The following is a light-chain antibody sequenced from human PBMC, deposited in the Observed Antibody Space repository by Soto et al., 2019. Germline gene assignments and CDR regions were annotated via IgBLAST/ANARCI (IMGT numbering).Light chain of an antibody. V-gene: IGLV7-43*01. CDR1: TGAINSVYD. Sequence: QAVVTQSPSLTVSPGATVTLTCAFSTGAINSVYDPNWFQQKPGQALRALIYSRSNKHYWIPDRFSGSLPGGKAALTLSGVQPEDEAEYYCLTYYGGARVFGGGTKLTVL. CDR2: SRS. J-gene: IGLJ2*01. CDR3: LTYYGGARV.